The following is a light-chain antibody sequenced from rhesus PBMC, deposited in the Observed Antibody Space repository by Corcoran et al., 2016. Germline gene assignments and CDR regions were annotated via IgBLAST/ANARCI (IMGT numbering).Light chain of an antibody. CDR2: AVS. V-gene: IGKV1-33*02. J-gene: IGKJ3*01. CDR3: QQVSPTPFT. CDR1: QDISNS. Sequence: DIQMSQSPSSLSASVGDKVTITGRASQDISNSLDRYQQKPGNAPNLLMYAVSTLEAGVQSRFRVSRSGPDFTLTITCLQPADFATYFCQQVSPTPFTFGPGTKLEIK.